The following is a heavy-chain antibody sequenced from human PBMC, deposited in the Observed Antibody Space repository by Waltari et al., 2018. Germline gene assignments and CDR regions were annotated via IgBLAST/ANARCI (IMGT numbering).Heavy chain of an antibody. J-gene: IGHJ4*02. V-gene: IGHV4-39*07. CDR3: ASGRDFWSGYTDY. D-gene: IGHD3-3*01. Sequence: QLQLQESGPGLVKPSETLSLPCTVPGGSISSSSYSWAWSRQPPGKGLEWIGSIYYSGSTYYNPSLKSRVTISVDTSKNQFSLKLSSVTAADTAVYYCASGRDFWSGYTDYWGQGTLVTVSS. CDR2: IYYSGST. CDR1: GGSISSSSYS.